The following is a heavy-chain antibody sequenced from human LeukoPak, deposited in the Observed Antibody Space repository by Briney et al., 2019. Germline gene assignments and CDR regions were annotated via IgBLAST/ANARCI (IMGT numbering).Heavy chain of an antibody. CDR1: GGSISSYY. CDR3: ARVLFKSIEFGVVHYYYYMDV. D-gene: IGHD3-3*01. J-gene: IGHJ6*03. Sequence: KTSETLSLTCTVSGGSISSYYWSWIRQPPGKGLEWIGYIYYSGSTNYNPSLKSRVTISVDTSKNQFSLKLSSVTAADTAVYYCARVLFKSIEFGVVHYYYYMDVWGKGTTVTVSS. CDR2: IYYSGST. V-gene: IGHV4-59*01.